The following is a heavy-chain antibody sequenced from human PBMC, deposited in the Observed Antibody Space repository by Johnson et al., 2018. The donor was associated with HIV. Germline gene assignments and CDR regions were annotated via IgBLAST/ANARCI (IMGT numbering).Heavy chain of an antibody. CDR1: GFTFSSYA. Sequence: QVQLVESGGGVVQPGRSLRLSCAASGFTFSSYAMHWVRQAPGKGLEWVAVISYDGSNKYYADFVKGRFTISRDNSKNTLYLQMNSLRAEDTAVYYFAKDLYSSSWTNDAFDIWGQGTMVTVSS. D-gene: IGHD6-13*01. V-gene: IGHV3-30-3*01. CDR2: ISYDGSNK. CDR3: AKDLYSSSWTNDAFDI. J-gene: IGHJ3*02.